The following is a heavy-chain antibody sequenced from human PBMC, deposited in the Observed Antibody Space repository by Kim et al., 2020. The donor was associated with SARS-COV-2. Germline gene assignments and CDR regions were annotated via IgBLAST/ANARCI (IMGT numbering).Heavy chain of an antibody. J-gene: IGHJ6*02. Sequence: SETLSLTCTVSGGSINTDDYWWSWVRQPPGKGLEWIGYIYYDGNTYQNPSLESRLTMSVDTSKNQFSLTLTSVTAADTATYFCARDPMTRWNNEKVADYGMEIWGRGTRVTVFS. CDR1: GGSINTDDYW. CDR2: IYYDGNT. V-gene: IGHV4-30-4*01. D-gene: IGHD1-1*01. CDR3: ARDPMTRWNNEKVADYGMEI.